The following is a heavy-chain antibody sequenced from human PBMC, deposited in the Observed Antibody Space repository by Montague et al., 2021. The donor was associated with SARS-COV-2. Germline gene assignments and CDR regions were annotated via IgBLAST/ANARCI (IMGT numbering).Heavy chain of an antibody. V-gene: IGHV4-61*01. Sequence: SETLSLTCIVSGGSVSSGSYYWSWIRQPPGKGLEWIGYIYYSGSTNYNPSLKSRVTISVDTSKNQFSLKVSSVTAADAAVYYCARSPEPMIILIITSLNWYFDLWGRGTLVTVSS. D-gene: IGHD3-22*01. CDR2: IYYSGST. CDR3: ARSPEPMIILIITSLNWYFDL. CDR1: GGSVSSGSYY. J-gene: IGHJ2*01.